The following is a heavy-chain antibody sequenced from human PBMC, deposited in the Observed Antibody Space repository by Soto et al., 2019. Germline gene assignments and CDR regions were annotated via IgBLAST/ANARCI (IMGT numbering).Heavy chain of an antibody. CDR2: IYYSGST. CDR1: GGSISSYY. D-gene: IGHD3-9*01. CDR3: AGSTYYDILTGYYAPDFDY. Sequence: SETLSLTCTVSGGSISSYYWSWIRQPPGKGLEWIGYIYYSGSTNYNPSLKSRVTISVDTSKNQFSLKLSSVTAADTAVYYCAGSTYYDILTGYYAPDFDYWGQGTLVTVSS. J-gene: IGHJ4*02. V-gene: IGHV4-59*01.